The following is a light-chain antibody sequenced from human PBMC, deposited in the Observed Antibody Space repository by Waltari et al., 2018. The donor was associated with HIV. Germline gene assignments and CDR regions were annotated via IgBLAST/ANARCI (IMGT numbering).Light chain of an antibody. CDR1: SSDVGGYNY. CDR3: SSYAGSNKLV. J-gene: IGLJ2*01. CDR2: EVT. Sequence: QSALTQPPSASGSPGQSVTISCTGTSSDVGGYNYVSWYQQHPGNAPNLLIYEVTERPSGVPDRFSGSKSGNTASLTVSGLQAEDEADYYCSSYAGSNKLVFGGGTKLTVV. V-gene: IGLV2-8*01.